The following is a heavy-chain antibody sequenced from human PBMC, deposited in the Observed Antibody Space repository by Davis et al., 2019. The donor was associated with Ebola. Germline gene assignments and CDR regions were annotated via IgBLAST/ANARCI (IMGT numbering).Heavy chain of an antibody. D-gene: IGHD3-22*01. CDR2: IKQDGSDK. V-gene: IGHV3-7*01. CDR3: ARVVVVTLGWYFDP. J-gene: IGHJ5*02. CDR1: GFTFSSYW. Sequence: PGGSLRLSCAASGFTFSSYWMSWVRQAPGKGLEWVANIKQDGSDKYYVDSVKGRFTISRDNAKNSPYLQMNSLRAEDTAVYYCARVVVVTLGWYFDPWGQGTLVTVSS.